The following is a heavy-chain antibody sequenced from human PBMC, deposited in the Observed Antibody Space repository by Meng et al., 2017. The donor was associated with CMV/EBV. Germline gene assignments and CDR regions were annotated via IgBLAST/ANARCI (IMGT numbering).Heavy chain of an antibody. CDR2: IYYSGST. CDR3: ARGFGASDFWSGYPTYYYYYYGMDV. J-gene: IGHJ6*02. V-gene: IGHV4-61*01. D-gene: IGHD3-3*01. Sequence: GSLRLSCTVSGGSVSSGSYYWSWIRQPPGKGLEWIGYIYYSGSTNYNPSLKSRVTISVDTSKNQFSLKLSSVTAADTAVYYCARGFGASDFWSGYPTYYYYYYGMDVWGQGTTVTVSS. CDR1: GGSVSSGSYY.